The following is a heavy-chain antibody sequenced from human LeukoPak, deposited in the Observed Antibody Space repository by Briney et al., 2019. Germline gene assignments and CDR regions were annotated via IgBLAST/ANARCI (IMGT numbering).Heavy chain of an antibody. V-gene: IGHV4-39*07. J-gene: IGHJ4*02. CDR3: ARGLSSGWSY. Sequence: SETLSLTCTVSGGSISSPNHYWAWIRQPPGKGLEWIGSIYYSVSTYDNPSLKSRVTISVDTSKNQFSLKLSSVTAADTAVYYCARGLSSGWSYWGQGTLVTVSS. CDR2: IYYSVST. CDR1: GGSISSPNHY. D-gene: IGHD6-19*01.